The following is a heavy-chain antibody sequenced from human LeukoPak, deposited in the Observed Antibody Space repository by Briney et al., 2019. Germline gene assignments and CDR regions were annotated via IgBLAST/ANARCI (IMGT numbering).Heavy chain of an antibody. V-gene: IGHV1-3*01. D-gene: IGHD2-2*02. J-gene: IGHJ6*02. CDR2: INAGNGNT. CDR1: GYTFTSYA. CDR3: ARDIVVVPAAIRDYYYYGMDV. Sequence: GASVKVSCKASGYTFTSYAMHWVRQAPGQRLEWMGWINAGNGNTKYSQKFQGRVTITRDTSASTAYMELSSLRSEDTAVYYCARDIVVVPAAIRDYYYYGMDVWGQGTTVTVSS.